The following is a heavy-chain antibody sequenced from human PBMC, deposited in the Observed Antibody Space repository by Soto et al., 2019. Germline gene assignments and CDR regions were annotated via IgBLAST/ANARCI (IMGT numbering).Heavy chain of an antibody. Sequence: EVQLLESGGDLVQPGGSLRLSCAASGFTFGDFAMNWVRQAPGKGLEWGSGITGGGDYTFYADSVKGRFTISRVQSKNTVYLQMNSLRAEDTALYYCVKKIAGTTTNGAYWYFDLWGRGTLVTVSS. J-gene: IGHJ2*01. CDR3: VKKIAGTTTNGAYWYFDL. D-gene: IGHD2-8*01. CDR1: GFTFGDFA. V-gene: IGHV3-23*01. CDR2: ITGGGDYT.